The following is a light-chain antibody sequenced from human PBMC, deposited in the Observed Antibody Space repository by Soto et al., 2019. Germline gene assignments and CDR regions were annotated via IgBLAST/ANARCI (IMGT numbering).Light chain of an antibody. CDR3: QTWGTDIVV. CDR1: SGHSSYA. Sequence: QSVLTQSPSASASLGASVKLTCTLSSGHSSYAIAWHQQQPEKGPRYLMKLNSDGSHSKGDGSPDRFSGSSSGAERYLTFASHQSEDEADYYCQTWGTDIVVFGGGTQLAVL. J-gene: IGLJ2*01. CDR2: LNSDGSH. V-gene: IGLV4-69*01.